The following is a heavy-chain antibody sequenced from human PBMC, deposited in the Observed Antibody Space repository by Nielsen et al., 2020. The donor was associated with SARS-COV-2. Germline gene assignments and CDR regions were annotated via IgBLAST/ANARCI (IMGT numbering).Heavy chain of an antibody. V-gene: IGHV3-49*04. CDR1: GFSFGEYG. CDR2: IRGQFFGGAK. D-gene: IGHD6-25*01. Sequence: GGSLRLSCTTSGFSFGEYGLTWVRQAPGKGLEWVGFIRGQFFGGAKEYAASVKDRFVITRDESKSIMYLQMNSLKTEDTAVYFCSRVRAGAFDLWGQGTMVTVSS. J-gene: IGHJ3*01. CDR3: SRVRAGAFDL.